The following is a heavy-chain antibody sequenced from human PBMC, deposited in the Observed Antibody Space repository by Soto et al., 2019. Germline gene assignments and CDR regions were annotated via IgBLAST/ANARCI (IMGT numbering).Heavy chain of an antibody. CDR2: ISSSSRFI. Sequence: EVQLVESGGGLVKPGGSLRLSCAASGLTFSDYSMNWVRQAPGKGLEWVSSISSSSRFIYYRDSVKGRFTISRDNANNSLYLQMNRLRAEDTAVYYCAGSRSDLASDSWGPGTLVTVSS. CDR3: AGSRSDLASDS. J-gene: IGHJ4*02. D-gene: IGHD2-15*01. CDR1: GLTFSDYS. V-gene: IGHV3-21*02.